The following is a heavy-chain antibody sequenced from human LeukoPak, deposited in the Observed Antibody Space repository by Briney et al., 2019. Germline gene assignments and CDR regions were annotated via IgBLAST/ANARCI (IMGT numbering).Heavy chain of an antibody. J-gene: IGHJ4*02. Sequence: PSETLSLTCSVSGYSTSSGYYWGWIRQPPGKGLEWIGSIYHSGTTYYNPSLKSRVTISVDTSKNQFSLKLSSVTAADTAVYYCARATTYNWNYAYWGQGTLVTVSS. CDR1: GYSTSSGYY. CDR3: ARATTYNWNYAY. CDR2: IYHSGTT. D-gene: IGHD1-7*01. V-gene: IGHV4-38-2*02.